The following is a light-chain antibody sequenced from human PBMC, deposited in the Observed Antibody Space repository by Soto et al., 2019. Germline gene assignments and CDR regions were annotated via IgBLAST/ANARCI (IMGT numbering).Light chain of an antibody. CDR3: CSYTTSNTRQIV. CDR1: SSDVGGYNY. CDR2: DVS. Sequence: SALTQPASVSGSPGQSITISCTGTSSDVGGYNYVSWYQQPPGKAPKFMIYDVSNRPSGVSNRFSGSKSGNTASLTISGLQAEDEADYYCCSYTTSNTRQIVFGTGTKVTVL. J-gene: IGLJ1*01. V-gene: IGLV2-14*01.